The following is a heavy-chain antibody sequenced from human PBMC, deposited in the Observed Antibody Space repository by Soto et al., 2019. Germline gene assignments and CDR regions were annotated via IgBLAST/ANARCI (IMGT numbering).Heavy chain of an antibody. Sequence: SETLSLTCAVYGGSFSGYYWSWIRQPPGKGLEWIGEINHSGSTNNNPSLKSRVTISVDTSRNQFSLKLSSVTAADTAVYYCARPGVSFNWFDPWGQGTLVTVSS. CDR1: GGSFSGYY. CDR3: ARPGVSFNWFDP. D-gene: IGHD6-13*01. V-gene: IGHV4-34*01. CDR2: INHSGST. J-gene: IGHJ5*02.